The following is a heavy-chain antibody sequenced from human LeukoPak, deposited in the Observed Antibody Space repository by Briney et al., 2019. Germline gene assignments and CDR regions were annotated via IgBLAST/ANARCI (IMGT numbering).Heavy chain of an antibody. Sequence: SETLSLTCTVSGGSTSSYYWSWIRQPAGKGLEWIGRVYTSGSTNYNPSLKSRVTISVDTSKNQFSLKLSSVTAADTAVYYCARQNYDSSGYYSGLDYWGQGTLVTVSS. V-gene: IGHV4-4*07. CDR2: VYTSGST. CDR3: ARQNYDSSGYYSGLDY. J-gene: IGHJ4*02. D-gene: IGHD3-22*01. CDR1: GGSTSSYY.